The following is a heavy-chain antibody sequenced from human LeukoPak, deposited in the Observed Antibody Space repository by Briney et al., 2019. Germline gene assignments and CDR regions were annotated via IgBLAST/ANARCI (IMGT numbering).Heavy chain of an antibody. CDR1: GGYISTYY. CDR3: TRDKGPSADRTAFDF. V-gene: IGHV4-59*01. CDR2: VYYSGST. J-gene: IGHJ4*02. Sequence: SETLSLTCSVSGGYISTYYWSWIRQPPGRGLEWIGYVYYSGSTNYNPSLKSQVTMSVDTSKNQFSLQLRSVTPADTAVYYCTRDKGPSADRTAFDFWGQGTLVIVSS. D-gene: IGHD2-2*01.